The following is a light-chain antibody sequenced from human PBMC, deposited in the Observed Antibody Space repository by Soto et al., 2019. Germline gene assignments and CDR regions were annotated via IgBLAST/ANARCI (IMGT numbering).Light chain of an antibody. CDR3: LQDYTEPRT. CDR2: AAS. Sequence: AVQMTQSPSSLSASVGDRVTITCRASQDIRNDLGWYQQKPGKAPKLLIFAASSLQSGVQSRFSGSGSGTDFSLTISSLQPEDFSTYYCLQDYTEPRTCGQGTKVEI. J-gene: IGKJ1*01. CDR1: QDIRND. V-gene: IGKV1-6*01.